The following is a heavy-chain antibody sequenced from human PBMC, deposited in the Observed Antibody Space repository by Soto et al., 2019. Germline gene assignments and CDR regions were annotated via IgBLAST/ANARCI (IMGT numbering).Heavy chain of an antibody. CDR3: ARVYAGYCSSTSCYAYDY. CDR2: IKQDGSEK. Sequence: EVQLVESGGGLVQPGGSLRLSCAASGFTFSSYWMSWVRQAPGKGLEWVANIKQDGSEKYYVDSVKGRFTISRDNAKNSLYLQMKSLRAEDTAVYYCARVYAGYCSSTSCYAYDYWGQGTLVTVSS. CDR1: GFTFSSYW. J-gene: IGHJ4*02. D-gene: IGHD2-2*03. V-gene: IGHV3-7*01.